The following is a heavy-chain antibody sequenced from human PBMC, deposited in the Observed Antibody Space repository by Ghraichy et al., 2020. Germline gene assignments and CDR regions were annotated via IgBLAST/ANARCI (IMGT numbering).Heavy chain of an antibody. D-gene: IGHD2-8*01. CDR3: AKVREGTSGNDNFDC. Sequence: GGSLRLSCAASGFTFSTYAMSWVRQAPGKGLEWVSCISGSGAPTYYADSVKGRFTISRDNSKDTLYLQMNSLRAEDTAVDYCAKVREGTSGNDNFDCVGQETLVTGPS. CDR1: GFTFSTYA. J-gene: IGHJ4*02. V-gene: IGHV3-23*01. CDR2: ISGSGAPT.